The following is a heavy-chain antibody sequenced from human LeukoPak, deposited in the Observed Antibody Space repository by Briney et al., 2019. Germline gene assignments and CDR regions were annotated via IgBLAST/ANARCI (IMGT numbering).Heavy chain of an antibody. CDR1: GFTFSSYA. J-gene: IGHJ4*02. D-gene: IGHD4-17*01. V-gene: IGHV3-30*04. Sequence: PGGSLRLSCAASGFTFSSYAMHWVRQAPGKGLEWVAVISYDGSNKYYADSVKGRFTMSRDNAKNSLYLQMHSLRDEDTAIYYCARGNGDSAYWGQGILVTFSS. CDR3: ARGNGDSAY. CDR2: ISYDGSNK.